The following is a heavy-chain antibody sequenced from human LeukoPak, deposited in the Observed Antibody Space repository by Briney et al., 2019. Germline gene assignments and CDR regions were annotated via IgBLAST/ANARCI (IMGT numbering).Heavy chain of an antibody. CDR2: SYYSGNT. CDR1: GGSINGYC. Sequence: SETLSLTCTVSGGSINGYCWSWIRQPPGKGLEWIGYSYYSGNTNYNPSLKSRVTILLDTSKDQFSLKLSSVTAADTAVYYCARHLDSSGYDAFDIWGQGTVVTVSS. J-gene: IGHJ3*02. V-gene: IGHV4-59*08. D-gene: IGHD3-22*01. CDR3: ARHLDSSGYDAFDI.